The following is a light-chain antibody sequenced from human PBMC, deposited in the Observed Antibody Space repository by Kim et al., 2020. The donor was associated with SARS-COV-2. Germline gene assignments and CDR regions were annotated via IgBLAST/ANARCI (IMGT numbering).Light chain of an antibody. J-gene: IGLJ2*01. CDR3: QAWDSSTVV. CDR2: QQN. V-gene: IGLV3-1*01. Sequence: SVSPGQTASITCSGDKLGDKYVSWYQQKPGQSPVLVIYQQNRPPSGIPERFSGSISANTATLTISGAQAMDEADYYCQAWDSSTVVFGGGTKVTVL. CDR1: KLGDKY.